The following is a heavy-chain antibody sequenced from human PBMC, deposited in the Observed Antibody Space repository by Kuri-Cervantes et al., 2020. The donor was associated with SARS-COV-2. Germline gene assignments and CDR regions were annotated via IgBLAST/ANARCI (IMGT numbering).Heavy chain of an antibody. CDR3: ASPRSVAARHPRDAFDI. CDR1: GFTFSSYG. D-gene: IGHD6-6*01. V-gene: IGHV3-30*02. CDR2: IRYDGSNK. Sequence: GESLKISCAASGFTFSSYGMHWVRQAPGKGLEWVAFIRYDGSNKYYADSVKGRFTISRESGENSLYLHMNSLRGDDTAVYYCASPRSVAARHPRDAFDIWGQGTMVTVSS. J-gene: IGHJ3*02.